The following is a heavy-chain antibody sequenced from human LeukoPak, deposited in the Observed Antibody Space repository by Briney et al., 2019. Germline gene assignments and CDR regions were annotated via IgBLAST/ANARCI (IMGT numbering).Heavy chain of an antibody. CDR2: IYPGNSHT. CDR3: ARLSGGSWATTEHFPH. D-gene: IGHD1-1*01. Sequence: GESLKISCEASGYDFSLYFIAWVRQVPGKVLQWVGVIYPGNSHTIYSPSFQGQFIISADKSITTAYPQSSGLKPSDTAMYYGARLSGGSWATTEHFPHWGQGTLVTVSS. J-gene: IGHJ1*01. V-gene: IGHV5-51*01. CDR1: GYDFSLYF.